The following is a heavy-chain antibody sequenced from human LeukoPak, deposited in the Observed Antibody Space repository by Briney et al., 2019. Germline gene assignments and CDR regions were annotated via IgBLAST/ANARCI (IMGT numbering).Heavy chain of an antibody. Sequence: GGSLRLSCAASGFNVSSNYMSWVRQAPGKGLEWVSVIYSGDNTYYADSVKGRFTISRDNSKNTLYLQMNSLRAEDTAVYYCARATFWSGYQRDSWYMDIWGKGTTVTVSS. CDR1: GFNVSSNY. CDR3: ARATFWSGYQRDSWYMDI. V-gene: IGHV3-66*02. J-gene: IGHJ6*03. D-gene: IGHD3-3*01. CDR2: IYSGDNT.